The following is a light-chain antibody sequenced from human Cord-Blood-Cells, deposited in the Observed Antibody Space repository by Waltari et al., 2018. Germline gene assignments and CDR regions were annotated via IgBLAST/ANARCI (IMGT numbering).Light chain of an antibody. CDR2: DGS. CDR3: CSYAGSYTYV. Sequence: QSALTQPRSVSGSTGQSVTISCTGTSSDVGGYNYVSWYQQHPGKAPNIMIYDGSKRPSGVPDRFSGSKSGNTASLTISGLQAEDEADYYCCSYAGSYTYVFATGTKVTVL. V-gene: IGLV2-11*01. CDR1: SSDVGGYNY. J-gene: IGLJ1*01.